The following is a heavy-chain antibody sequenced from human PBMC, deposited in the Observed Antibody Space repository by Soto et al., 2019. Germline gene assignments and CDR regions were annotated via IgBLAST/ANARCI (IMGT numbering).Heavy chain of an antibody. Sequence: SETLSLTCTVSGASISGFYWSWIRKSAGKGLEWIGRIYATGTTNYNPSLKSRVMMSVDTSKKQFSLKLRSVTAADTAVYYCVRDGTKTLRDWFDPWGQGISVTVSS. CDR1: GASISGFY. V-gene: IGHV4-4*07. CDR2: IYATGTT. J-gene: IGHJ5*02. D-gene: IGHD1-1*01. CDR3: VRDGTKTLRDWFDP.